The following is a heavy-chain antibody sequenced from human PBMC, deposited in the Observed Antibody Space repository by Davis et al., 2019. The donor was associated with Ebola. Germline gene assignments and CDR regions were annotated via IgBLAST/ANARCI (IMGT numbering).Heavy chain of an antibody. J-gene: IGHJ5*02. CDR1: GYSFTSYW. V-gene: IGHV5-51*01. D-gene: IGHD3-10*01. Sequence: GESLKISCQGSGYSFTSYWIGWVRQMPGKGLEWMGIIYPGDSDTRYSPSFQGQVTISADKSISTAYLQWSSLKASDTAMYYCARRYSDYYGSGSYYYWFDPWGQGTLVTVSS. CDR2: IYPGDSDT. CDR3: ARRYSDYYGSGSYYYWFDP.